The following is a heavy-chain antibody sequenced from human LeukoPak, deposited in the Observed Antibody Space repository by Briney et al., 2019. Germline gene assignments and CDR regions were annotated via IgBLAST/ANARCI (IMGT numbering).Heavy chain of an antibody. J-gene: IGHJ4*02. V-gene: IGHV4-39*01. CDR2: IYYSGST. CDR1: GGSISTGGYY. D-gene: IGHD3-3*01. Sequence: PSQTLSLTCTVSGGSISTGGYYWGWIRQPPGKGLEWIGSIYYSGSTYYNPSLKSRVTISVDTSKNQFSLKLSSVTAADTAVYYCAGSSLFGVVTDFDYWGQGTLVTVSS. CDR3: AGSSLFGVVTDFDY.